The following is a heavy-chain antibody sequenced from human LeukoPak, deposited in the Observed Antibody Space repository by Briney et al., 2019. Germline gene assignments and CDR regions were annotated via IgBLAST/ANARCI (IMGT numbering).Heavy chain of an antibody. J-gene: IGHJ5*02. D-gene: IGHD1-26*01. V-gene: IGHV4-34*01. CDR1: GGSFSGYY. CDR3: ARYVPTGATWFGP. Sequence: SETLSLTCAVYGGSFSGYYWSWIRQPPGKGLEWIGEINHSGSTNYNPSLKSRVTISVDTSKNQFSLKLSSVTAADTAVYYCARYVPTGATWFGPWGQGTLVTVSS. CDR2: INHSGST.